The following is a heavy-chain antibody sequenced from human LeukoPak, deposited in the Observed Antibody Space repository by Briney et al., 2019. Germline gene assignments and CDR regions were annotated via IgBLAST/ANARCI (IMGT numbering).Heavy chain of an antibody. CDR3: AKDRSTTWSFDY. CDR1: GFTFSFSG. Sequence: GRSLRLSCAASGFTFSFSGMYWVRQAPGKGLEWVAFMSDDGSRKYYADSVKGRFTISRDNSKNTLFLQMNSLRTEDTAVYYCAKDRSTTWSFDYWGQGTLVTVSS. D-gene: IGHD6-13*01. CDR2: MSDDGSRK. V-gene: IGHV3-30*18. J-gene: IGHJ4*02.